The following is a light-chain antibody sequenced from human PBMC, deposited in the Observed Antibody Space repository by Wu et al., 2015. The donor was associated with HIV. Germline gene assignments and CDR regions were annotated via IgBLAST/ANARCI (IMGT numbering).Light chain of an antibody. CDR1: QSISSY. CDR2: AAS. V-gene: IGKV1-39*01. J-gene: IGKJ4*01. Sequence: DIQMTQSPSSLSASVGDRVTITCRASQSISSYLNWYQQKPGKAPKLLIYAASSLQSGVPSRFSGSGSGTGFTLTISSLQPDDFATYYCQQFNNYPLTFGGGTKVEIK. CDR3: QQFNNYPLT.